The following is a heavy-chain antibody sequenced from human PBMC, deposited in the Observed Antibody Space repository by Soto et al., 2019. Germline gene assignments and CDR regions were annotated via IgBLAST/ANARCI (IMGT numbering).Heavy chain of an antibody. CDR1: GGTFSSYA. Sequence: QVQLVQSGAEVKKPGSSVKVSCKASGGTFSSYAISWVRQAPGQGLEWMGGIIPLFGTANYAQKFQGRVTITADEPTSTAYMELSSLRSEDTAVYYCASDGPLGWLLLSWGQGTLVTVSS. CDR3: ASDGPLGWLLLS. V-gene: IGHV1-69*12. D-gene: IGHD5-12*01. CDR2: IIPLFGTA. J-gene: IGHJ4*02.